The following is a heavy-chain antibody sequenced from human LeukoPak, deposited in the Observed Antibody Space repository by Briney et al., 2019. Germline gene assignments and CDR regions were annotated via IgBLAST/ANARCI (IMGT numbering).Heavy chain of an antibody. CDR3: ARDRRYCSGGSCYPNYFDY. CDR2: VKHDGSEK. V-gene: IGHV3-7*03. J-gene: IGHJ4*02. CDR1: GFTFSSYC. Sequence: GGSLRLPCAASGFTFSSYCMTWVRQAPGKGLEWVANVKHDGSEKYYVDSVKGRFTISRDNAKNSLYLQMNSLRAEDTAVYYCARDRRYCSGGSCYPNYFDYWGQGTLVTVSS. D-gene: IGHD2-15*01.